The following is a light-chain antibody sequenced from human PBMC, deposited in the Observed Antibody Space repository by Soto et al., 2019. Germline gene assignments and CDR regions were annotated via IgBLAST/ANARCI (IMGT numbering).Light chain of an antibody. CDR1: QSVSSN. Sequence: EIVMTQSPATLSVSPGERATLSCRASQSVSSNLAWYQQKPGQAPRLLIYGASTRATGIPARFSGSGSGTEFTLTISSLQSEDVAVYYCQQYNNWPLTLGGGAKVDIK. V-gene: IGKV3-15*01. CDR3: QQYNNWPLT. CDR2: GAS. J-gene: IGKJ4*01.